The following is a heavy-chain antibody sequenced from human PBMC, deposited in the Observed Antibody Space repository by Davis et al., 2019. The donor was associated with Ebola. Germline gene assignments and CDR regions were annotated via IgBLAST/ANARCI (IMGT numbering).Heavy chain of an antibody. V-gene: IGHV3-11*06. CDR3: ARGLLWFGELFGYGMDV. CDR1: GFTFSDYY. J-gene: IGHJ6*02. Sequence: GGSLRLSCAASGFTFSDYYMSWIRQAPGKGLEWVSSISSSSSYIYYADSVKGRFTISRDNAKNSLYLQMNSLRAEDTAVYYCARGLLWFGELFGYGMDVWGQGTTVTVSS. D-gene: IGHD3-10*01. CDR2: ISSSSSYI.